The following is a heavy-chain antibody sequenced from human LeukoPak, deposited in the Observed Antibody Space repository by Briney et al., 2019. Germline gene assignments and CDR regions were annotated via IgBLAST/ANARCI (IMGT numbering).Heavy chain of an antibody. D-gene: IGHD3-22*01. CDR1: GFTFHDYA. Sequence: PGRSLRLSCAASGFTFHDYAMPWVRQAPGKGLEWVSGISWNSGSIGYAGSVRGRFTISRDNAKNSLYLQMNSLRTEDTALYYCAKDVDSSAYYSAFDIWGQGTMVTVSS. V-gene: IGHV3-9*01. CDR3: AKDVDSSAYYSAFDI. CDR2: ISWNSGSI. J-gene: IGHJ3*02.